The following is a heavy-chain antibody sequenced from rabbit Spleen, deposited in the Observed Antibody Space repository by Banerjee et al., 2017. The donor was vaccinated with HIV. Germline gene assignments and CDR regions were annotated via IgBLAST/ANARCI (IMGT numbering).Heavy chain of an antibody. CDR2: IYAGSSGST. CDR3: ARDAGTSFSTYGMDL. Sequence: QEQLVESGGGLVKPEGSLTLTCKASGVSLNDKDVMCWVRQAPGKGLEWIACIYAGSSGSTYSATWAKGRFTISKTSSTTVTLQMTSLTAADTATYFCARDAGTSFSTYGMDLWGQGTLVTVS. D-gene: IGHD8-1*01. J-gene: IGHJ6*01. CDR1: GVSLNDKDV. V-gene: IGHV1S45*01.